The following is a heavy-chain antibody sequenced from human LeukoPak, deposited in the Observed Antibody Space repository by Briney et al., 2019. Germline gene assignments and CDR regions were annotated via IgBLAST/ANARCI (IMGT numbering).Heavy chain of an antibody. CDR2: ISSSGSTI. D-gene: IGHD3-22*01. J-gene: IGHJ4*02. Sequence: PGGSLRLSCAASGFTFSSYEMNWVRQAPGKGLEWVSYISSSGSTIYYADSVKGRFTISRDNAKNSLYLQMNSLRAEDTAVYYCAREGTGPASDSSGYYYFDYWGQGTLVTVSS. CDR1: GFTFSSYE. V-gene: IGHV3-48*03. CDR3: AREGTGPASDSSGYYYFDY.